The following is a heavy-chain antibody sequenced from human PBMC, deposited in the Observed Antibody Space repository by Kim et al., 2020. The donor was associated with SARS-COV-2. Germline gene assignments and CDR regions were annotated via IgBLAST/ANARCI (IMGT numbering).Heavy chain of an antibody. J-gene: IGHJ4*02. Sequence: ASVKVSCKVSGYTLTELSMHWVRQAPGKGLEWMGGFDPEDGETIYAQKFQGRVTMTEDTSTDTAYMELSSLRSEDTAVYYCATIFLRAVVTPEFDYWGQGTLVTVSS. CDR3: ATIFLRAVVTPEFDY. CDR2: FDPEDGET. V-gene: IGHV1-24*01. D-gene: IGHD2-21*02. CDR1: GYTLTELS.